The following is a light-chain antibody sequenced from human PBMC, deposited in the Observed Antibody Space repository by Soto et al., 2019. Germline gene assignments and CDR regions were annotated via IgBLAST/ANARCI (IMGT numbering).Light chain of an antibody. V-gene: IGKV3-15*01. CDR2: DAS. Sequence: EIVMTQSPATLSVSPGERATLSCRASQSVSSNLAWYQQKPGQAPRLLIYDASTRATGFPARFSGSGSGTDFTLTISSLQSEDFAIYYCQQYNNWPWTFGQGTKVDIK. CDR3: QQYNNWPWT. J-gene: IGKJ1*01. CDR1: QSVSSN.